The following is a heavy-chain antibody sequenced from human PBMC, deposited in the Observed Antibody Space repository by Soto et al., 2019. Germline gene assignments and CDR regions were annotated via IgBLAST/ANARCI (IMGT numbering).Heavy chain of an antibody. CDR2: IIPIFGTA. J-gene: IGHJ2*01. Sequence: QVQLVQSGAEVKKPGSSVKVSCKASGGTFSRYSINWVRQAPGQGLEWMGGIIPIFGTANYAQKFQGRVTLTADESTSTAHMELSSLRNEDTAVYYCARPFQSWPGGWYFDLWGRGTLVTVSS. V-gene: IGHV1-69*01. D-gene: IGHD3-16*01. CDR1: GGTFSRYS. CDR3: ARPFQSWPGGWYFDL.